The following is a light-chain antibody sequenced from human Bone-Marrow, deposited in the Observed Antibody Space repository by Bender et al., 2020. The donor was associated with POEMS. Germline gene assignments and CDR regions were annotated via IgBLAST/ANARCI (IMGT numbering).Light chain of an antibody. J-gene: IGLJ2*01. Sequence: QSALTQPASVSGSPGQSITISCTATSTDVVSYNLVSWYQHHPGKAPKLIISEVTKRPSWISNRFSGSKSGSTASLTISGLQADDEAYYYCSSYLGSRSSVVFGGGTKLTVL. CDR2: EVT. CDR3: SSYLGSRSSVV. V-gene: IGLV2-23*02. CDR1: STDVVSYNL.